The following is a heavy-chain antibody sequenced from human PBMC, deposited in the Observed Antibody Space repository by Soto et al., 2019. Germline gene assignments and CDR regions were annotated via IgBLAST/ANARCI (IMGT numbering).Heavy chain of an antibody. D-gene: IGHD3-3*01. V-gene: IGHV3-7*01. CDR2: IKQDGSEK. J-gene: IGHJ4*02. Sequence: GGALSLSCAVSVFAFSSYWMTWFRQAPGKGLEWVANIKQDGSEKYYVDSVRGRFTISRDNAKNSLYLQMSGLRAEDTAVFYCARGTLWNGYQFFDYWGQGTLVTVSS. CDR1: VFAFSSYW. CDR3: ARGTLWNGYQFFDY.